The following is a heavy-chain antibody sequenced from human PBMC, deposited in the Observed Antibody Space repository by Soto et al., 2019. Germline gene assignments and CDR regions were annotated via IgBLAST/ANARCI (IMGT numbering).Heavy chain of an antibody. V-gene: IGHV3-7*02. CDR2: IKQDGSEK. D-gene: IGHD6-19*01. J-gene: IGHJ4*02. CDR1: GFNFSSYW. CDR3: AIRSGWLDS. Sequence: GGPLRLSYAAAGFNFSSYWMSRVRQAPGKGLEWVANIKQDGSEKYYVDSVKGRFTISRDNAKNSLYLQMNSLRAEDTAVYYCAIRSGWLDSWGQGNMVTVS.